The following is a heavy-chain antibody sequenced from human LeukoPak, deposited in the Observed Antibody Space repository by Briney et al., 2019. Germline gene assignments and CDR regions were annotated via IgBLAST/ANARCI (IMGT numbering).Heavy chain of an antibody. CDR1: GYTFTSYG. CDR3: ARGRSGSYYDELALDY. D-gene: IGHD1-26*01. CDR2: ISAYNGNT. V-gene: IGHV1-18*01. J-gene: IGHJ4*02. Sequence: GASVKVSCKASGYTFTSYGISWVRQAPGQGLEWMGWISAYNGNTNYAQKLQGRVTMTTDTSTSTAYMELRSLRSDDTAVYYCARGRSGSYYDELALDYWGQGTLVTVSS.